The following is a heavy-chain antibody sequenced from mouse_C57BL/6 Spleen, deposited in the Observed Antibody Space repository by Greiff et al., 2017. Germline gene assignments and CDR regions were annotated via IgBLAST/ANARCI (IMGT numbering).Heavy chain of an antibody. Sequence: QVQLQQSGAELARPGASVKLSCKASGYTFTSYGLSWVKQRTGQGLEWIGEIYPSSSNTYYNEKFKDKAKLTADKYYSTAYMELRSLTSEDSAVYFCAREEDDGYYSLFAYWGQGTLVTVSA. V-gene: IGHV1-81*01. CDR1: GYTFTSYG. CDR3: AREEDDGYYSLFAY. D-gene: IGHD2-3*01. J-gene: IGHJ3*01. CDR2: IYPSSSNT.